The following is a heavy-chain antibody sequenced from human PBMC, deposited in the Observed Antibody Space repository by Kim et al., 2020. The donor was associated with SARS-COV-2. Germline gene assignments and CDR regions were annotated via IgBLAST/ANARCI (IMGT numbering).Heavy chain of an antibody. CDR2: ISYDGSNK. V-gene: IGHV3-30*03. CDR3: ARGGLHYDSSGEYYYYSVMDV. D-gene: IGHD3-22*01. J-gene: IGHJ6*02. Sequence: GWSLRLSCAASGFTFSSYGMHWVRQAPGKGLEWVAVISYDGSNKYYADSVKGRFTISRDNSKNKNTLYLQMNSLRAEDTAVFYCARGGLHYDSSGEYYYYSVMDVWGQGTTVTVSS. CDR1: GFTFSSYG.